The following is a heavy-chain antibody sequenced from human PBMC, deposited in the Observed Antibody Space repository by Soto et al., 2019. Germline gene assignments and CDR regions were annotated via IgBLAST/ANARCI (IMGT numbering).Heavy chain of an antibody. Sequence: QVQLVQSGAEVKKPGASVKVSCKASGYTFTSYDINWVRQATGQGLEWMGWMNPNSGNTVYAQKFQGRVTMTRNTSIITAYMDLTSLRSEDTARYYCAREYSSGGSKDWGQGTLVTVSS. CDR1: GYTFTSYD. CDR3: AREYSSGGSKD. CDR2: MNPNSGNT. D-gene: IGHD6-19*01. V-gene: IGHV1-8*01. J-gene: IGHJ4*02.